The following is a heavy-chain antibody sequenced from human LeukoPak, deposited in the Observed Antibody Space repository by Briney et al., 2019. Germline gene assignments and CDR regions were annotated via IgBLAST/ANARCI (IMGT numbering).Heavy chain of an antibody. Sequence: SETLSLTCTVSGGSISSSSYYWGWIRQPPGKGLEWIGSIYYSGSTYYNPSLKSRVTISVDTSKNQFSLKLSSVTAADTAVYYCARLGWELTNAFDIWGQGTMVTVSS. V-gene: IGHV4-39*07. CDR3: ARLGWELTNAFDI. CDR2: IYYSGST. D-gene: IGHD1-26*01. J-gene: IGHJ3*02. CDR1: GGSISSSSYY.